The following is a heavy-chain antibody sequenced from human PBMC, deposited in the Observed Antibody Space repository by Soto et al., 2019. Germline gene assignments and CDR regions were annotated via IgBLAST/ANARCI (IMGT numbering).Heavy chain of an antibody. CDR1: GFILSNYA. CDR3: AKDTGRGRDSVFDY. J-gene: IGHJ4*02. V-gene: IGHV3-23*01. Sequence: EVQLLESGGGLVQPGGSLRLSCAPSGFILSNYAMSWVRQARGKGLEWVSAISGSGADTYYTESVKGRFTISRDNFQNTLYLQMNSLRAEDTAVYYCAKDTGRGRDSVFDYWGQGTLVTVSS. CDR2: ISGSGADT. D-gene: IGHD2-15*01.